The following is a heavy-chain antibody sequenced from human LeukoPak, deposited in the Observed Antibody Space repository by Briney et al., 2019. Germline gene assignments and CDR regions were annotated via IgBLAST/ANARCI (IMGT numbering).Heavy chain of an antibody. CDR1: GYPFSAHF. CDR3: VRGTPTPGMDY. CDR2: IDTTTGNP. V-gene: IGHV7-4-1*02. J-gene: IGHJ4*02. Sequence: SVRVSCKASGYPFSAHFLNWVRQAPGQGLEWMGNIDTTTGNPRYAQDFTGRFVFSLDTSVSTAYLQITSLKADDTAAYYCVRGTPTPGMDYWGQGTQVTVSS. D-gene: IGHD3-10*01.